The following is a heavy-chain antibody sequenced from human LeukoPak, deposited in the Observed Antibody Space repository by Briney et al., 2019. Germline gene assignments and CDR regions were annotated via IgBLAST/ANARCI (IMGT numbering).Heavy chain of an antibody. J-gene: IGHJ3*02. CDR1: GITLSTYW. CDR2: IKQDGSEK. Sequence: GGALRLSCAASGITLSTYWMSWVRQAPGKGLEWVANIKQDGSEKNYVDSVKGRFTISRDNARNSLYLQMDSLRAEDTALYYCARGGLYWHIWGQGTMVTVSS. D-gene: IGHD2-15*01. V-gene: IGHV3-7*04. CDR3: ARGGLYWHI.